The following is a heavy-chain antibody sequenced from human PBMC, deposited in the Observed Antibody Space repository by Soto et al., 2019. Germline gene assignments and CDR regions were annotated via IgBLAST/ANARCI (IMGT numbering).Heavy chain of an antibody. CDR1: GFTFSSYA. V-gene: IGHV3-30-3*01. CDR2: ISYDGSNK. Sequence: QVQLVESGGGVVQPGRSLRLSCAASGFTFSSYAMHWVRQAPGKGLEWVAVISYDGSNKYYADSVKGRFTISRDNSKNTLYLQKNSLRAEDTAVYYCARDVAATLYYYYGMDVWGQGTTVTVSS. D-gene: IGHD2-15*01. J-gene: IGHJ6*02. CDR3: ARDVAATLYYYYGMDV.